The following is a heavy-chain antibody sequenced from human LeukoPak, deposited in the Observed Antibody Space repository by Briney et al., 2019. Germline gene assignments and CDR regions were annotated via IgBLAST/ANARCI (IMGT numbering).Heavy chain of an antibody. V-gene: IGHV1-2*02. CDR2: INPNSGGT. J-gene: IGHJ4*02. CDR1: GYTFTGYY. D-gene: IGHD2-15*01. CDR3: ARDVGHCSGGSCYPSCVDY. Sequence: ASVKVSCKASGYTFTGYYMHWVRQAPGQGLEWMGWINPNSGGTNFAQKFQGRVAMTRDTSLSTAYMDLSRLRSDDTAMYYCARDVGHCSGGSCYPSCVDYWGQGTLVTVSS.